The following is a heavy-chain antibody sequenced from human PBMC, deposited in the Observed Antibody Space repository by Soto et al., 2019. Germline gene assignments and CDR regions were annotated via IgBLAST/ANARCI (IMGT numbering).Heavy chain of an antibody. D-gene: IGHD6-6*01. CDR3: ARHRRPEPNPNWLDP. V-gene: IGHV4-39*01. Sequence: SETLSLTCTVSGGSISSSSYYWGWIRQPPGKGLEWIGSIYYSGSTYYNPSLKSRVTISVDTSKNQFSLKLSSVTAADTAVHYCARHRRPEPNPNWLDPWGQGTLVTVSS. CDR2: IYYSGST. CDR1: GGSISSSSYY. J-gene: IGHJ5*02.